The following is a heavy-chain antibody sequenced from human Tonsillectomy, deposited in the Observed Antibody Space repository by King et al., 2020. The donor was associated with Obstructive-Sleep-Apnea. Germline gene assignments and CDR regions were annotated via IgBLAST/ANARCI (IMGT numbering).Heavy chain of an antibody. CDR3: ARGRRYYDSSGYYIRYDGMDV. CDR1: GGSFSGYY. D-gene: IGHD3-22*01. CDR2: INHSGST. V-gene: IGHV4-34*01. J-gene: IGHJ6*02. Sequence: VQLQQWGAGLLKPSETLSLTCAVYGGSFSGYYWSWIRQPPGKGLEWIGEINHSGSTNYNPSLKSRVTISVDTSKNQFSLKLSSVTAADTAVYYCARGRRYYDSSGYYIRYDGMDVWGQGTTVTVSS.